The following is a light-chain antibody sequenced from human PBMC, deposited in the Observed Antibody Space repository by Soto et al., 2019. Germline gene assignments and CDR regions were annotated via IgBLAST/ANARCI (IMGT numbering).Light chain of an antibody. CDR1: QSISSSS. CDR3: QQHGNSPFP. CDR2: GAS. V-gene: IGKV3-20*01. J-gene: IGKJ3*01. Sequence: EIVLTQSPGTLSLSPGERATLPCRASQSISSSSLTWYQQKPGQAPRLLIYGASNRAPGIPDRFSGSGSGTDFTLTINRLEPEDFAVYYCQQHGNSPFPFGPGTKVDIK.